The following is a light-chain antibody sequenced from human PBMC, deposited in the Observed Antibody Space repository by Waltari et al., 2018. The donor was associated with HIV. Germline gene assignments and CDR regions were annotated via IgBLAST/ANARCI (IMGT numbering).Light chain of an antibody. J-gene: IGLJ1*01. V-gene: IGLV2-23*02. CDR3: CSYASGSTFV. CDR2: EVS. CDR1: SSDLGSYDL. Sequence: QSALTQPASVSGSPGPSITISCTGPSSDLGSYDLVSWYQQHPGKAPKVMIYEVSKRPSGVSNRFSGSKSGNTASLIISGLQAEDEADYYCCSYASGSTFVFGTGTKVTVL.